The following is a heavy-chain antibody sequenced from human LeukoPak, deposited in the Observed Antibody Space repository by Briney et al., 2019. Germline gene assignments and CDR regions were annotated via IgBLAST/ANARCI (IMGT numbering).Heavy chain of an antibody. D-gene: IGHD1-14*01. CDR2: ISSNGGST. CDR3: ARVKVSGAFDI. CDR1: GFTFSSYS. V-gene: IGHV3-64*01. J-gene: IGHJ3*02. Sequence: GESLRLSCAASGFTFSSYSMHWVRQAPGKGLEYVSAISSNGGSTYYANSVKGRFTISRDNSKNTLYLQMGSLRGEDMAVYYCARVKVSGAFDIWGQGTMVTVSS.